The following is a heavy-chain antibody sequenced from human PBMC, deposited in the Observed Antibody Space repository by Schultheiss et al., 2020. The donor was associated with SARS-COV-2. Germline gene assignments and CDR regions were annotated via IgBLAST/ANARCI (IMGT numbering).Heavy chain of an antibody. D-gene: IGHD4-17*01. CDR1: GGSISSTNYY. V-gene: IGHV4-61*01. CDR2: IYYSGST. J-gene: IGHJ5*02. CDR3: ARVRRTVTTGNWFDP. Sequence: ETMSSNGTVSGGSISSTNYYWTWIRQHPGKGLEWIGYIYYSGSTNYNPSLKSRVTISVDTSKNQFSLKLSSVTAADTAVYYCARVRRTVTTGNWFDPWGQGTLVTVSS.